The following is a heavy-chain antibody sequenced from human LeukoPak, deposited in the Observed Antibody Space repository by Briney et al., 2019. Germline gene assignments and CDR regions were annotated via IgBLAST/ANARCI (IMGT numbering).Heavy chain of an antibody. CDR1: XXXXSNYX. CDR2: ISGSGAST. CDR3: ARRFSSTWSRPVNFDS. Sequence: PGGSXRLSXXXXXXXXSNYXMSWVRXAPGKGLEWGSGISGSGASTFYADSVKGRFTISGDNSKSMLYLEMNSLRVEDTAVYYCARRFSSTWSRPVNFDSWGQGTLVTVSS. D-gene: IGHD6-13*01. J-gene: IGHJ4*02. V-gene: IGHV3-23*01.